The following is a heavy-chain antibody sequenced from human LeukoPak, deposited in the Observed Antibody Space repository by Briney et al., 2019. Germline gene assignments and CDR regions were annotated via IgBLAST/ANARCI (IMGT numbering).Heavy chain of an antibody. Sequence: PGGSLRLSCAASGFTFSSYSMNWVRQAPGKGLEWVSYISRSSTTIYYADSVKGRFTISRDNAKNSLYLQMNSLRAEDTAVYYCASGQYYFDYWGQGTLVTVSS. CDR2: ISRSSTTI. CDR1: GFTFSSYS. CDR3: ASGQYYFDY. V-gene: IGHV3-48*01. J-gene: IGHJ4*02.